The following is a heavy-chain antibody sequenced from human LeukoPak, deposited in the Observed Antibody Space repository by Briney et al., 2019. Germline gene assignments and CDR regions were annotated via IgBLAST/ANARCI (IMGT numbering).Heavy chain of an antibody. Sequence: SETLSLTCAVYGGSFGGYYWSWIRQPPGKGLEWIGEINHSGSTNYNPSLKSRVTISVDTSKNQFSLKLSSVTAADTAVYYCAMEKWLRPIDYWGQGTLVTVSS. CDR1: GGSFGGYY. V-gene: IGHV4-34*01. J-gene: IGHJ4*02. CDR3: AMEKWLRPIDY. CDR2: INHSGST. D-gene: IGHD5-12*01.